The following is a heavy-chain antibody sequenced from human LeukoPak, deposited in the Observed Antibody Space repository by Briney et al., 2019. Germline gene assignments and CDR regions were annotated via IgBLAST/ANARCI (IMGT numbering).Heavy chain of an antibody. V-gene: IGHV4-59*01. D-gene: IGHD6-19*01. CDR2: IYYSGST. CDR3: ARVVGYSSGWYATRDYYFDY. CDR1: GGSISSYY. Sequence: SETLSLTCTVSGGSISSYYWGWIRQPPGKGLEWIGYIYYSGSTNYNPSLKSRVTISVDTSKNQFSLKLSSVTAADTAVYYCARVVGYSSGWYATRDYYFDYWGQGTLVTVSS. J-gene: IGHJ4*02.